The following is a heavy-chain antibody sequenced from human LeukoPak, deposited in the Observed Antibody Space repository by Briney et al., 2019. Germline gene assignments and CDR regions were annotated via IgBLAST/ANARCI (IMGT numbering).Heavy chain of an antibody. V-gene: IGHV3-30*18. CDR2: VSFDGSNK. CDR3: AKAQSDCRSTSCYPMDALDI. Sequence: GGSLRLSCAASGFTFSSYGMHWVRQAPSKGLEWVAVVSFDGSNKYYADSVEGRFTISRDNFKNTLNVQLNSLRAEDTAIYYCAKAQSDCRSTSCYPMDALDIWGQGTMVTVSS. CDR1: GFTFSSYG. J-gene: IGHJ3*02. D-gene: IGHD2-2*01.